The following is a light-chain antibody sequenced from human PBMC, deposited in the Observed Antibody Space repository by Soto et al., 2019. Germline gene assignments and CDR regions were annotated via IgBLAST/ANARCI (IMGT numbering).Light chain of an antibody. CDR3: QQSFTTASIT. Sequence: DIPMTQYPSSLSASVGDRVTITCRASQSISRNLNWYQHKPGKAPKLLIYAASNLQNGVPSRFRGGGSGTEFNLSINSLKPENFGTYYCQQSFTTASITFGQGTRLEIK. V-gene: IGKV1-39*01. J-gene: IGKJ5*01. CDR2: AAS. CDR1: QSISRN.